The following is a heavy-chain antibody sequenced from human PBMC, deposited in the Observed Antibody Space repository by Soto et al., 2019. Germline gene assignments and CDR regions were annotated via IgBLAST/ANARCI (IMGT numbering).Heavy chain of an antibody. J-gene: IGHJ2*01. Sequence: PGGSLRESWASSSVTIIRYALSWVPQAPKKGLEWVSAISGSGGSTYYADSVKGRFTISRDNSKKTLYLQMNSLRAEDTAFFFCVKLGSRRSYLVFYF. CDR2: ISGSGGST. CDR1: SVTIIRYA. V-gene: IGHV3-23*01. CDR3: VKLGSRRSYLVFYF. D-gene: IGHD2-21*01.